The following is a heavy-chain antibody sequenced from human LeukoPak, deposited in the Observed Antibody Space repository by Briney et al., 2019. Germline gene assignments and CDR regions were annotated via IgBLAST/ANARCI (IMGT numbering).Heavy chain of an antibody. V-gene: IGHV3-23*01. CDR1: GFTFSTYA. D-gene: IGHD6-19*01. Sequence: GGSLRLSCAASGFTFSTYAMSWVRQAPGKGLEWVSSISGSGDTTYYPDSVKGRFTISRDNSKNTLYLQMNSLRAEDTAVYYCAKGQLLTDYSDYWGQGTLVTVSS. CDR3: AKGQLLTDYSDY. CDR2: ISGSGDTT. J-gene: IGHJ4*02.